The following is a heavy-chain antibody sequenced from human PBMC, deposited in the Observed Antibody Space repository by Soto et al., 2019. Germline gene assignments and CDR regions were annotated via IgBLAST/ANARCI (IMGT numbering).Heavy chain of an antibody. Sequence: QVQLVQSGTVVQRRGSSVKVSCQASGGTFSSHGMVWVRQAPGQGLEWMGGIIPTFGTPTYAPKFQGRVTITADKSTNTAYIELSSLRSEDTGVYFCASERSAQYFDFWGQGTLITVSS. D-gene: IGHD1-26*01. CDR3: ASERSAQYFDF. CDR2: IIPTFGTP. CDR1: GGTFSSHG. V-gene: IGHV1-69*06. J-gene: IGHJ4*02.